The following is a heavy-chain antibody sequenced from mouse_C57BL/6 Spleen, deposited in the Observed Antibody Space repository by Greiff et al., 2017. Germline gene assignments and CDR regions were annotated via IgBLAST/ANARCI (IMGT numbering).Heavy chain of an antibody. V-gene: IGHV1-53*01. Sequence: QVQLQQPGTELVKPRASVKLSCQASGYTFTSYWMHWVKQRPGQGLEWIGNINPSNGGTNYNEKFKSKATLTVDKSSSTAYMQLSSLTSKDSAVYYCAPYDYDGGGGMDYWVQGTSVTVSS. CDR1: GYTFTSYW. CDR2: INPSNGGT. CDR3: APYDYDGGGGMDY. D-gene: IGHD2-4*01. J-gene: IGHJ4*01.